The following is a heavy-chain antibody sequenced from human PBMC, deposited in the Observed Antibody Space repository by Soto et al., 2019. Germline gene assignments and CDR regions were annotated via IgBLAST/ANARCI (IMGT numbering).Heavy chain of an antibody. CDR1: GFTFSSYA. Sequence: GGSLRLSCVASGFTFSSYAMSWVRQAPGKGLEWVSAISGSGGSTYYADSVKGRFTISRDNSKNTLYLQMNSLRAEDTAVYYCAKSYERITICGVVIDAFDIWGQGTMVTVSS. CDR3: AKSYERITICGVVIDAFDI. CDR2: ISGSGGST. J-gene: IGHJ3*02. V-gene: IGHV3-23*01. D-gene: IGHD3-3*01.